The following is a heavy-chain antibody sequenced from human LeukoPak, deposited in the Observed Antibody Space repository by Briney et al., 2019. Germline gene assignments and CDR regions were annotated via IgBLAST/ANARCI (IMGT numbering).Heavy chain of an antibody. J-gene: IGHJ4*02. CDR1: RFTFSTYA. CDR3: ARGLYHRSGLAWDY. Sequence: GSLRLSCAASRFTFSTYAMNWVRQVPGKGLEWVTNIKQDGSDKNYVDSVKGRFTNSRDNSKNSLYLQMNSLRAEDTAIYYCARGLYHRSGLAWDYWGQGILVTVSS. V-gene: IGHV3-7*01. D-gene: IGHD3-22*01. CDR2: IKQDGSDK.